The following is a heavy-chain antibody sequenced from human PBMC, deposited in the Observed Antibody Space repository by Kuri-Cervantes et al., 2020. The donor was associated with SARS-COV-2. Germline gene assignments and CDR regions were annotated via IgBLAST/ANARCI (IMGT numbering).Heavy chain of an antibody. V-gene: IGHV3-23*01. J-gene: IGHJ4*02. CDR1: GLTFSSYA. D-gene: IGHD3-9*01. Sequence: GGSLRLSCEASGLTFSSYAMSWVRQAPGKGLEWVSAISGSGGSTYYADSVKGRFTISRDNSKNTLYLQMSSLRAEDTAVYYCARLRTNYDILTGYPLPDYLDFWGQGTLVTVSS. CDR2: ISGSGGST. CDR3: ARLRTNYDILTGYPLPDYLDF.